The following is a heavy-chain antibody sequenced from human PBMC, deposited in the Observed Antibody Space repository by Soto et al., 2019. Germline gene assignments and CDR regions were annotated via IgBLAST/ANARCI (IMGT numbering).Heavy chain of an antibody. Sequence: SETLSLPCTVTGDSISNRSYYWGWNRQPPGKGLEWIGSIYYSGSTYNNPSLKSPVSMSVDTSKNQFSLKLRSVTAADTALYYGARQRTSVVTQAYFDSWGQGSLVTVSS. V-gene: IGHV4-39*01. CDR2: IYYSGST. J-gene: IGHJ4*02. D-gene: IGHD2-21*02. CDR3: ARQRTSVVTQAYFDS. CDR1: GDSISNRSYY.